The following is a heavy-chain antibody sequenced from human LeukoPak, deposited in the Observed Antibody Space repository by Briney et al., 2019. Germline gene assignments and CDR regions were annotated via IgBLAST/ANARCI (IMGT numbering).Heavy chain of an antibody. CDR1: GFTVSSNY. V-gene: IGHV3-53*01. D-gene: IGHD2-15*01. Sequence: QSGGSLRLSCAASGFTVSSNYMRLVRQAPGKGLEWVSVIYSGGSTYYADSVKGRFTISRDNSKNTLYLQMNSLRAEDTAVYYCARAGLYCSGGSCYHFDYWGQGTLVTVSS. J-gene: IGHJ4*02. CDR3: ARAGLYCSGGSCYHFDY. CDR2: IYSGGST.